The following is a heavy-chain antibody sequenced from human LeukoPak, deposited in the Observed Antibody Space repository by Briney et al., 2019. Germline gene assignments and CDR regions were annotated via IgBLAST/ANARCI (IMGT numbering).Heavy chain of an antibody. Sequence: ASVKVSCKASGYTFTSYGISWVRQAPGPGLEWMGWISAYSGNTNYAQKLQGRVTMTTDTSTSTAYMELRSLRSDDTAVYYCARKASGWYYFDYWGQGTLVTVSS. D-gene: IGHD6-19*01. CDR2: ISAYSGNT. CDR3: ARKASGWYYFDY. CDR1: GYTFTSYG. V-gene: IGHV1-18*01. J-gene: IGHJ4*02.